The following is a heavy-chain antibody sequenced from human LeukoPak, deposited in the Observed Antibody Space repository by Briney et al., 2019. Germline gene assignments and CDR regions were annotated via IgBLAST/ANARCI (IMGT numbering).Heavy chain of an antibody. CDR3: ARGGAVANDAFDI. Sequence: AETLSLTYTVSGGSISSYYLSWIRQPPGKGLEWMGYIYYSGSTNYNPSLKSRVTISVDTSKNQFSLKLSSVTAADTAVYYCARGGAVANDAFDIWGQGTMVTVSS. V-gene: IGHV4-59*01. J-gene: IGHJ3*02. CDR2: IYYSGST. CDR1: GGSISSYY. D-gene: IGHD6-19*01.